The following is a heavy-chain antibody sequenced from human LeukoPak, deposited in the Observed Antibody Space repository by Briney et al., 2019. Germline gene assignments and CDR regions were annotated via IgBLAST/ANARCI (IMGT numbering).Heavy chain of an antibody. CDR3: ARESGFRGDAFDI. J-gene: IGHJ3*02. D-gene: IGHD3-10*01. CDR2: ISSSGSTI. Sequence: GGSLRLSCAASGFTFSSYEMNWVRQAPGKGLEWVSYISSSGSTIYYADSVKGRFTISRDNAKNSLYLQMNSLRAEDTAIYYCARESGFRGDAFDIWGQGTMVTVSS. V-gene: IGHV3-48*03. CDR1: GFTFSSYE.